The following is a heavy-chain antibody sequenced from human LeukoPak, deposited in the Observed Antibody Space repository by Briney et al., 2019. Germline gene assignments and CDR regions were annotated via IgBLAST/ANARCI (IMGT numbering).Heavy chain of an antibody. CDR1: GFTFSSYA. V-gene: IGHV3-21*01. Sequence: GGSLRLSCAASGFTFSSYAMNWVRQAPGKGLEWVSSISSSSSYIYYADSVKGRFTISRDNAKNSLYLQMNSLRAEDTAVYYCARVGDTAMGPVIDYWGQGTLVTVSS. CDR2: ISSSSSYI. CDR3: ARVGDTAMGPVIDY. D-gene: IGHD5-18*01. J-gene: IGHJ4*02.